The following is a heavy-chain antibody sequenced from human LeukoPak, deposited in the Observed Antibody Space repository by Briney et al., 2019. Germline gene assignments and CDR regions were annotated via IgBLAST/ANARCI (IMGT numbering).Heavy chain of an antibody. J-gene: IGHJ3*02. Sequence: GRSLRLSCAASGFTFTDYAMHWVRQAPGKGLEWVAVVSFDGRNKYYTDSVKGRFTISRDNSKNTLYLQMNSLRAEDTAVYYCARPYYYDSSGMTLGAFDIWGQGTMVTVSS. CDR1: GFTFTDYA. V-gene: IGHV3-30*03. D-gene: IGHD3-22*01. CDR2: VSFDGRNK. CDR3: ARPYYYDSSGMTLGAFDI.